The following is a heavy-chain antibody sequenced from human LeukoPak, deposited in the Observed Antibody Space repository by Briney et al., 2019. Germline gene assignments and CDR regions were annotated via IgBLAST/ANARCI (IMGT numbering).Heavy chain of an antibody. CDR1: GYTFSNYG. Sequence: ASVKVSCKASGYTFSNYGISWVRQAPGQGLEWVGWIRGDNGNTNYAQKLQGRVTMTTDTSTSTAYMELRSLGSDETAVYYCARDLLPIAVAGHFDYWGQGTLVTVSS. CDR2: IRGDNGNT. V-gene: IGHV1-18*01. D-gene: IGHD6-19*01. J-gene: IGHJ4*02. CDR3: ARDLLPIAVAGHFDY.